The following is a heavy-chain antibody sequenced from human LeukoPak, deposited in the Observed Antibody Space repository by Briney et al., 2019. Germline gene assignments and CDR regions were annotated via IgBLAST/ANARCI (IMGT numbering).Heavy chain of an antibody. CDR1: GFTFNSYG. CDR2: IKQDGSEN. CDR3: AGLWRAYNYYYMDV. V-gene: IGHV3-7*01. Sequence: PGGSLRLSCAASGFTFNSYGMHWVRQAPGKGLEWVASIKQDGSENYYVDSVKGRFTISRDNAKNSLYLQMNSLRGDDTAVYYCAGLWRAYNYYYMDVWGKGTTVTISS. D-gene: IGHD3-16*01. J-gene: IGHJ6*03.